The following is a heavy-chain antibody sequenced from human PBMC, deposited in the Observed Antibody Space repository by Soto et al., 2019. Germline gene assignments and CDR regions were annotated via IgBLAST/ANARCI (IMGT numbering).Heavy chain of an antibody. CDR3: AREQNYYDSSGYYGAFDI. D-gene: IGHD3-22*01. CDR1: RGTFSSYA. V-gene: IGHV1-69*01. Sequence: QVQLVQSGAEVKKPGSSVKVSCKASRGTFSSYAISWVRQAPGQGLEWMGGIIPIFGTANYAQKFQGRVTITADESTSTAYMELSSLRSEDTAVYYCAREQNYYDSSGYYGAFDIWGQGTMVTVSS. CDR2: IIPIFGTA. J-gene: IGHJ3*02.